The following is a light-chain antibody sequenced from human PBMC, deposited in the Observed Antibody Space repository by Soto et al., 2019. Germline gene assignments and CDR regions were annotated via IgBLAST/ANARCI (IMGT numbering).Light chain of an antibody. CDR2: SAS. V-gene: IGKV1-6*01. Sequence: AIQMTQSPSSVSASVGDRVTITCRASQGIRNELDWYQQKPGKAPKLLIYSASSLQSGVPSRFSGSGSGTDFILTISGLQPEDCATYFCLQDFTYPRTFGQGTKV. J-gene: IGKJ1*01. CDR3: LQDFTYPRT. CDR1: QGIRNE.